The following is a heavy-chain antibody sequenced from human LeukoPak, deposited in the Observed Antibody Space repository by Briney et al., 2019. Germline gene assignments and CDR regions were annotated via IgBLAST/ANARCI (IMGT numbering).Heavy chain of an antibody. CDR2: INEGGSEK. CDR1: GFTFSGFW. J-gene: IGHJ6*02. Sequence: GESLRLSCAASGFTFSGFWMTWVRQAPGKGLEWVANINEGGSEKYYVDPVKGRCTISRDNAKKSLSLQMNSLRDEDMGVYYCARGRGIGAWGQGTTVTVSS. V-gene: IGHV3-7*01. CDR3: ARGRGIGA.